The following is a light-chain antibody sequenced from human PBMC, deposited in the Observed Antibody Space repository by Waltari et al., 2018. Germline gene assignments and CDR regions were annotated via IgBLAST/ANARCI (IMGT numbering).Light chain of an antibody. CDR1: KSINTS. J-gene: IGKJ1*01. CDR3: QQYKSYKT. CDR2: GAS. V-gene: IGKV1-5*03. Sequence: DIQMTQSPSTLSASVGDIVIISCRASKSINTSLAWYQQKPGKAPDVLIYGASNLESGVPSRFSGSGSGTEFTLTISSLQPDDFATYYCQQYKSYKTFGQGTRVEIK.